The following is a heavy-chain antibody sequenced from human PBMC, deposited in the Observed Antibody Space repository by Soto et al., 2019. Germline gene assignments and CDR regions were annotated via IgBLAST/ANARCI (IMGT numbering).Heavy chain of an antibody. V-gene: IGHV4-59*08. Sequence: SETLSLTCTVSGGSISSYYWSRIRKPPGKGLEWIGYIYYSGSTNYNPSLKSRVTISVDTSKNQFSLKLSSVTAADTAVYYCARAEGYCSGGSCYPNWFDPWGQGTLVTVSS. CDR3: ARAEGYCSGGSCYPNWFDP. D-gene: IGHD2-15*01. CDR1: GGSISSYY. J-gene: IGHJ5*02. CDR2: IYYSGST.